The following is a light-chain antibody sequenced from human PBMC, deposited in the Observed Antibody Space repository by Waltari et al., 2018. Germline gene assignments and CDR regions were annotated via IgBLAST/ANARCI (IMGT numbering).Light chain of an antibody. V-gene: IGLV4-69*01. CDR3: QTGGHGTWV. J-gene: IGLJ3*02. Sequence: QLVLTQSPSASASLGAAVKPTCTLSSGRSGNVIAWLQQQPEKGPRYLMKVTSDGSHSKGDEIPDRFSGSSSGAERYLTISSLQSEDEADYYCQTGGHGTWVFGGGTKLTVL. CDR1: SGRSGNV. CDR2: VTSDGSH.